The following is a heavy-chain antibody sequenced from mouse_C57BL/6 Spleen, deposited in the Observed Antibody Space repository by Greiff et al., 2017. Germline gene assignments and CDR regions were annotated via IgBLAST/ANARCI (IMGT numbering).Heavy chain of an antibody. J-gene: IGHJ4*01. CDR1: GYAFSSSW. CDR2: IYPGDGGT. V-gene: IGHV1-82*01. Sequence: VQLHQSGPELVKPGASVKISCKASGYAFSSSWMNWVKQRPGKGLEWIGRIYPGDGGTNYNGKFKGKATLTAHKSASTAYMQLSSLTSEDSAVYFCARDYYGSSDAMDYWGQGTSVTVSS. CDR3: ARDYYGSSDAMDY. D-gene: IGHD1-1*01.